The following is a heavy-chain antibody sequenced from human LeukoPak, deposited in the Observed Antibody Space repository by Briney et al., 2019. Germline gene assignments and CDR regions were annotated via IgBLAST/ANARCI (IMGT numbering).Heavy chain of an antibody. Sequence: SETLSLTCTVSGGSISSSSYYWGWIRQPPGEGLEWIGSIYYSGSTYYNPSLKSRVTISVDTSKNQFSLKLSSVTAADTAVYYCARRPEQWLVKEGYFDYWGQGTLVTVSS. CDR1: GGSISSSSYY. V-gene: IGHV4-39*01. CDR2: IYYSGST. J-gene: IGHJ4*02. CDR3: ARRPEQWLVKEGYFDY. D-gene: IGHD6-19*01.